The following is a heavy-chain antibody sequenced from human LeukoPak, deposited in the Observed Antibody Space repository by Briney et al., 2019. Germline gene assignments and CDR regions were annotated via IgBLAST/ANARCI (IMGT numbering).Heavy chain of an antibody. V-gene: IGHV4-39*01. J-gene: IGHJ2*01. D-gene: IGHD2-15*01. CDR2: IYYSGST. Sequence: SETLSLTCTVSGGSISSRTYYWGWIRQPPGKGLEWIGSIYYSGSTYYNPSLKGRVTISVDTSKNQFSLKLSSVTAADTAVYYCARLVVVVAATPYVWYFDLWGRGTLVTVSS. CDR3: ARLVVVVAATPYVWYFDL. CDR1: GGSISSRTYY.